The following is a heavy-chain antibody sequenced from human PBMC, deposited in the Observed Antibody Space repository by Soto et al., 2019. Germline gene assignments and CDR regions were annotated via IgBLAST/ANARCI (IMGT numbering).Heavy chain of an antibody. J-gene: IGHJ6*02. D-gene: IGHD3-22*01. Sequence: NPSETLSLTCTVSGGSISSYYWSWIRQPPGKGLEWIGEIHHSETTNYNPSLDRRVTISVDKSKNQFSLKLTSVTAADTADYYCARTSYYDSTGYYNMDVWGQGTTVTVSS. CDR3: ARTSYYDSTGYYNMDV. CDR2: IHHSETT. CDR1: GGSISSYY. V-gene: IGHV4-59*12.